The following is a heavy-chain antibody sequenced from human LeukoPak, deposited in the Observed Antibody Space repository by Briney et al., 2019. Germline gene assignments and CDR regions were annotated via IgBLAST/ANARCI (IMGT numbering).Heavy chain of an antibody. J-gene: IGHJ2*01. V-gene: IGHV3-30*03. D-gene: IGHD1-7*01. CDR1: GFTFSSYG. Sequence: GRSLRLSCAASGFTFSSYGMHWVRQAPGKGLEWVAVISYDGGNKYYADSVKGRFTISRDNSKNTMYMQMNSLRAEDTAVYYCARAGGGPTTLYWYFDIWGRGTLVTVSS. CDR2: ISYDGGNK. CDR3: ARAGGGPTTLYWYFDI.